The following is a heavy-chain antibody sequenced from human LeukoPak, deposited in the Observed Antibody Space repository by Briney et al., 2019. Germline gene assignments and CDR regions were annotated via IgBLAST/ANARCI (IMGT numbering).Heavy chain of an antibody. D-gene: IGHD3-10*01. CDR3: ARSGITMVRGVNLVY. Sequence: GASVKVSCKASGYTSTSYGISWVRQAPGQGLEWMGWISAYNGNTNYAQKLQGRVTMTTDTSTSTAYMELRSLRSDDTAVYYCARSGITMVRGVNLVYWGQGTLVTVSS. J-gene: IGHJ4*02. CDR2: ISAYNGNT. V-gene: IGHV1-18*01. CDR1: GYTSTSYG.